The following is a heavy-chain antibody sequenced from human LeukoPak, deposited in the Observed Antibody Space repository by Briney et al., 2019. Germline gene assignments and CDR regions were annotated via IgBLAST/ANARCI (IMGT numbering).Heavy chain of an antibody. CDR1: GFTVSSNY. V-gene: IGHV3-66*01. D-gene: IGHD1-1*01. CDR2: IYSGGST. CDR3: ASPFPGETKNEYYYYGMDV. Sequence: PGGSLSLSCAASGFTVSSNYMSWVRQAPGKGLEWVSVIYSGGSTYYADSVKGRFTISRDNSKKTLYLQMNSLRAEDTAVYYCASPFPGETKNEYYYYGMDVWGQGTTVTVSS. J-gene: IGHJ6*02.